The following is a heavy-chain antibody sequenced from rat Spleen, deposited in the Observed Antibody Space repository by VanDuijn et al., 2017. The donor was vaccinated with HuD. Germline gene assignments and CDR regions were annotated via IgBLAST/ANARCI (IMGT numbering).Heavy chain of an antibody. CDR3: ARLADRDSYAHGN. V-gene: IGHV5-22*01. J-gene: IGHJ2*01. CDR1: GFTFSNYD. Sequence: EVQLVETGGGLVQPGRSLKLSCAASGFTFSNYDMAWVRQAPTKGLEWVATISYEGSSTYYGDSVKGRFTISRDNAKSTLYLQMNSLRSEDTATYYCARLADRDSYAHGNWGQGVMVTVSS. CDR2: ISYEGSST. D-gene: IGHD1-12*01.